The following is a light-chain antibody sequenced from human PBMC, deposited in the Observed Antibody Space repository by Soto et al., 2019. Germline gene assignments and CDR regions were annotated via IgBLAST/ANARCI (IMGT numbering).Light chain of an antibody. V-gene: IGLV2-14*03. CDR1: SSDIGNYNY. J-gene: IGLJ2*01. CDR2: DVS. CDR3: SSSTSSSTI. Sequence: QSALTQPASVSGSPGQSITISCTGTSSDIGNYNYVSWYQQHPGRAPQLIIYDVSYRPSGVSNRFSGSKSGNTASLTISGLQAEDEADYYCSSSTSSSTIFGGGTKLTVL.